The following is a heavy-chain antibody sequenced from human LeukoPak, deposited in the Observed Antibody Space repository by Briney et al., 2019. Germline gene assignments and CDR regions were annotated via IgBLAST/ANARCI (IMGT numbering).Heavy chain of an antibody. D-gene: IGHD6-19*01. V-gene: IGHV1-18*01. Sequence: SSVKVSCKASSYTFTNYAFTWVRQAPGQGLEWMGWISAYNGNTNYAQKLQGRVTMTTDTSTRTAYMELRSLRSDDTAVYYCARGGSSASKFDYWGQGTLVTVSS. CDR2: ISAYNGNT. J-gene: IGHJ4*02. CDR1: SYTFTNYA. CDR3: ARGGSSASKFDY.